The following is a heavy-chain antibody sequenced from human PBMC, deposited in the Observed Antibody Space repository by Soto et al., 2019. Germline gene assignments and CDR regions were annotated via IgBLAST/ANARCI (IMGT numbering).Heavy chain of an antibody. Sequence: QVQLVQSGAEVKKPGASVKVSCKASGYTFTSYYMHWVRQAPGQGLEWMGIINPSGGSTSYAQKFQGRVTMTRDTSTSTVYMELSSLRSEATAVYYCARVWLRHDAFDIWGQGTMVTVSS. CDR1: GYTFTSYY. CDR3: ARVWLRHDAFDI. D-gene: IGHD5-12*01. V-gene: IGHV1-46*01. CDR2: INPSGGST. J-gene: IGHJ3*02.